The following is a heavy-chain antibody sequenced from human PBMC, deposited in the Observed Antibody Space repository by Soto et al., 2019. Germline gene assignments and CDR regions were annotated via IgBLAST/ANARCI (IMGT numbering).Heavy chain of an antibody. CDR3: ARGRGYSYCPTADGDNWFDP. V-gene: IGHV3-48*01. D-gene: IGHD5-18*01. J-gene: IGHJ5*02. CDR1: GFTFSSYS. CDR2: ISSSSSTI. Sequence: GGSLRLSCAASGFTFSSYSMNWIRQAPGKGLEWVSYISSSSSTIYYADSVKGRFTISRDNAKSSLYLQMNSLRAEDTAVYYCARGRGYSYCPTADGDNWFDPWGQGTLVTVSS.